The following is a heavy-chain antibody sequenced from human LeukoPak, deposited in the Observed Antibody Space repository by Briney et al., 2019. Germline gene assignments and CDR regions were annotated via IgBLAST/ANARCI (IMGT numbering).Heavy chain of an antibody. V-gene: IGHV4-34*01. CDR3: ARQVWFGEGPNWFDP. D-gene: IGHD3-10*01. CDR2: INHSGST. CDR1: GGSIRSYY. J-gene: IGHJ5*02. Sequence: PSETLSLTCTVSGGSIRSYYWSWIRQPPGKGLEWIGEINHSGSTNYNPSLKSRVTISVDTSKNQFSLKLSSVTAADTAVYYCARQVWFGEGPNWFDPWGQGTLVTVSS.